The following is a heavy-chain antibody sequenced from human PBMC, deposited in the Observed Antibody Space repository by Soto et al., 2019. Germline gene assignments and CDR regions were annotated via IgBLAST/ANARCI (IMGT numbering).Heavy chain of an antibody. D-gene: IGHD2-2*01. Sequence: SETLSLTCAVSGGSISSINHYWGWIRLPPGKGLEWIGSIYYFGSTYYNPSLKSRVTISVDTSKNHFSLKLSSVTAADTAVYYCARALGHCVSTSCYRSQYYYGMDVWGQGTTVTVSS. J-gene: IGHJ6*02. CDR3: ARALGHCVSTSCYRSQYYYGMDV. CDR2: IYYFGST. CDR1: GGSISSINHY. V-gene: IGHV4-39*02.